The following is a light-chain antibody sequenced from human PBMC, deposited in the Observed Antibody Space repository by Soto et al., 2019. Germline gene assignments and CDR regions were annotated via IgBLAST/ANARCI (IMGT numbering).Light chain of an antibody. V-gene: IGKV3-15*01. J-gene: IGKJ2*01. CDR2: GAS. CDR3: QQYNNWPPDT. CDR1: QSVSSN. Sequence: EIMMTQSPATLSVSPGDRATLSCRASQSVSSNLAWYQQKRGQAPRLLIYGASTRATGIPGRFRGSGSGTEFTLTITSLQSEDFAVYFCQQYNNWPPDTFGQGTKVDIK.